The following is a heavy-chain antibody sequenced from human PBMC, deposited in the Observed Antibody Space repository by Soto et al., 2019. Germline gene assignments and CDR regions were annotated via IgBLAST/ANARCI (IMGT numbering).Heavy chain of an antibody. CDR2: IFYSGST. D-gene: IGHD2-15*01. CDR3: ARHLTYCSAGSCYPTP. Sequence: SETLSLTCTVSCGSISSSSYYWGWIRQPPGKGLEWIGSIFYSGSTYYNPSLKSRVTISVDTSKNQFSLKLSSVTAADTAVYYCARHLTYCSAGSCYPTPWGQGTLVTVS. CDR1: CGSISSSSYY. J-gene: IGHJ5*02. V-gene: IGHV4-39*01.